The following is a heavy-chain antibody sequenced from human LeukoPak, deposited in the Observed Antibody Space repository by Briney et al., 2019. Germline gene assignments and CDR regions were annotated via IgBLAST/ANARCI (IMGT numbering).Heavy chain of an antibody. CDR3: ARDHYFKIDY. Sequence: GGSLRLSCAASGFVFSNFVMHWVRQAPGKGLVWVSRIPTDDNPTNYADFVQGRFTISRDNAKNTVYLQMNNLRAEDTAVYYCARDHYFKIDYSGQGTLVTVSS. D-gene: IGHD2/OR15-2a*01. CDR1: GFVFSNFV. CDR2: IPTDDNPT. J-gene: IGHJ4*02. V-gene: IGHV3-74*01.